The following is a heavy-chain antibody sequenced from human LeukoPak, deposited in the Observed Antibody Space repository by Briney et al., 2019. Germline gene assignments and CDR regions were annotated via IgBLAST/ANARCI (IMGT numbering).Heavy chain of an antibody. CDR2: IKEDGSEK. J-gene: IGHJ4*02. Sequence: GGSLRLSCAASGFSFSNFWMSWVRQAPGKGLEWVANIKEDGSEKYYVDSVKGRFTISRDNARNSLYLQMNSLRAEDTAVYYCARWAESNDYWGQGTLVTVSS. CDR3: ARWAESNDY. V-gene: IGHV3-7*05. CDR1: GFSFSNFW.